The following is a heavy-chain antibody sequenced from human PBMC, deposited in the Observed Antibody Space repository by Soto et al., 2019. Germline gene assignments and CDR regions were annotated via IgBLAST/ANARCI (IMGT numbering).Heavy chain of an antibody. D-gene: IGHD6-19*01. J-gene: IGHJ6*02. V-gene: IGHV3-30-3*01. CDR3: AGTPRIAVAGVYYYYYYGMDV. CDR1: GFTFSSYA. Sequence: GGSLRLSCAASGFTFSSYAMHWVRQAPGKGLEWVAVISYDGSNKYYADSVKGRFTISRDNSKNTLYLQMNSLRAEDTAVYYCAGTPRIAVAGVYYYYYYGMDVWGQGTTVTVSS. CDR2: ISYDGSNK.